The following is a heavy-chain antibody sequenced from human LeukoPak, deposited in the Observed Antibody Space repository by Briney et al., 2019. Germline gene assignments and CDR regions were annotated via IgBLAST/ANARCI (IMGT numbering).Heavy chain of an antibody. CDR3: ARLMGSWFGESCFDY. D-gene: IGHD3-10*01. V-gene: IGHV3-7*01. Sequence: PGGSLRLSCAASGFTFSSYWMSWVRQAPGKGLEWVANIKQDGSEKYYVDSVKGRFTISRDNAKNSLYLQMNSLRAEDTAVYYCARLMGSWFGESCFDYWGQGTLVTVSS. CDR1: GFTFSSYW. J-gene: IGHJ4*02. CDR2: IKQDGSEK.